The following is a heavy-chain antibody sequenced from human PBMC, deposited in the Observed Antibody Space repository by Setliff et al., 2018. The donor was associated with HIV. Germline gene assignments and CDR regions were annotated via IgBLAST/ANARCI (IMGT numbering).Heavy chain of an antibody. CDR3: ARDSRPRSGFWVSDYYYYMDV. CDR2: IKQDGSEK. D-gene: IGHD3-3*01. CDR1: GFRFSDYW. Sequence: GSLRLSCGASGFRFSDYWMTWVRQAPGRGLESVANIKQDGSEKFYANSVKGRFTISRDNAKNSLYLQMNSLRAEDTAVYYCARDSRPRSGFWVSDYYYYMDVWGKGTTVTVSS. J-gene: IGHJ6*03. V-gene: IGHV3-7*03.